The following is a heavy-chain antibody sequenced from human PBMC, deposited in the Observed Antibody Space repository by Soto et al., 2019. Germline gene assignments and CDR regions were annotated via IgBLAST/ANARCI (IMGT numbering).Heavy chain of an antibody. J-gene: IGHJ4*02. CDR1: GASISSRSYY. D-gene: IGHD2-21*02. CDR2: IYYSGST. Sequence: SETLSLTFTVTGASISSRSYYWGCSRHPPGKGLECIGSIYYSGSTYNNPSLRSRVSMSIDTSKDQFSLKLKSVTAADTALYFCARQRTSVVTQAYFDVWGTGALVTVSS. CDR3: ARQRTSVVTQAYFDV. V-gene: IGHV4-39*01.